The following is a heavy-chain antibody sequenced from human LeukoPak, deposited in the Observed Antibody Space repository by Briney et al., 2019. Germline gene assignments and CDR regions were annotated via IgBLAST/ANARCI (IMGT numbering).Heavy chain of an antibody. D-gene: IGHD3-9*01. CDR1: GFIFNSYA. Sequence: GRSVRLSCAACGFIFNSYAMHGLRQAPGKGLEGGEVISYDGSPKYYADSVKRRFTISRDNSKITLYLQMNSLRAEDTPGYYCARGVILTGRDYCDYWGQGNLDTVSS. CDR2: ISYDGSPK. V-gene: IGHV3-30*01. J-gene: IGHJ4*02. CDR3: ARGVILTGRDYCDY.